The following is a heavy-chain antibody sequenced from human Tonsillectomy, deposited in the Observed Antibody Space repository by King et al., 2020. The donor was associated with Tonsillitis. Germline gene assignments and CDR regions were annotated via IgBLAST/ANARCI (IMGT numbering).Heavy chain of an antibody. CDR1: GGSISSSSYY. Sequence: QLQESGPGLVKPSETLSLTCTVSGGSISSSSYYWGWIRQPPGQGLEWIGNIYYSGSTYYNPSLKSRVSIPVDTSKNQFSLKLSSVTAEDTAVYYCARRAAYYYDRSGSYFDYWGQGTLVTVSS. CDR2: IYYSGST. V-gene: IGHV4-39*07. D-gene: IGHD3-22*01. J-gene: IGHJ4*02. CDR3: ARRAAYYYDRSGSYFDY.